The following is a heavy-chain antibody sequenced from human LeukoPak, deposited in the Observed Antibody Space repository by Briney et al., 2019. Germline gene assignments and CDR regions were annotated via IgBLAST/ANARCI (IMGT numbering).Heavy chain of an antibody. CDR2: IYYSGST. D-gene: IGHD3-10*01. V-gene: IGHV4-39*01. CDR1: GGFISSSSYY. J-gene: IGHJ4*01. CDR3: ARQSLAMYYYGSGFSY. Sequence: SETLSLTCTVSGGFISSSSYYWGWIRQPPGKGLEWIGSIYYSGSTYYNPSLKSRVTISVDTSKNQFSLKLSSVTAADTAVYYCARQSLAMYYYGSGFSYWGQGTLVTVSS.